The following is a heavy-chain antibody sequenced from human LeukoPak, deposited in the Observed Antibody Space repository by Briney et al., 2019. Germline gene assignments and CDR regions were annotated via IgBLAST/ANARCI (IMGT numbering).Heavy chain of an antibody. Sequence: SETLSLTCAVSGGSFSGYYTSWIPQPPGKGLEWIGEINHSGSTNYNPSLKSRVTISVDTSKNQFSLKLSSVTAADTAVYYCARGVTGTIFYWGQGTLVTVSS. D-gene: IGHD1-7*01. CDR1: GGSFSGYY. CDR2: INHSGST. V-gene: IGHV4-34*01. CDR3: ARGVTGTIFY. J-gene: IGHJ4*02.